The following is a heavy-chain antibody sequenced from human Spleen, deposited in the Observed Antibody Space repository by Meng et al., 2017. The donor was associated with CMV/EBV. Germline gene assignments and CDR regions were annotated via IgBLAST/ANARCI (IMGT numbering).Heavy chain of an antibody. D-gene: IGHD1-26*01. Sequence: CAASGFRFDSYAMHWVRQAPGKGLEWVAVIWFDGSEKYYGDSVKGRFTISRDNSKNTLYLQMNSVRVEDTAFYYCARGRGSFAGTDSWGLGTLVTVSS. CDR3: ARGRGSFAGTDS. CDR2: IWFDGSEK. J-gene: IGHJ4*02. CDR1: GFRFDSYA. V-gene: IGHV3-33*01.